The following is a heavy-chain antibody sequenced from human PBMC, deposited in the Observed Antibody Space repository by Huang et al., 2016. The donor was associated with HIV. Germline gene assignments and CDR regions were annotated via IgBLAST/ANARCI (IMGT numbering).Heavy chain of an antibody. CDR3: ARLPGSITMIRGVITDPY. J-gene: IGHJ4*02. Sequence: QLQLQESGPGLVKPSETLSLTCTVSGGSIRSDNYYWGWIRQPPGKGLEWMGSIYDRGSTYYNPSSKSRVTITVDTSKNQFSLRMRSVTAADTAVYYCARLPGSITMIRGVITDPYWGQGTLVTVSS. CDR1: GGSIRSDNYY. V-gene: IGHV4-39*01. D-gene: IGHD3-10*01. CDR2: IYDRGST.